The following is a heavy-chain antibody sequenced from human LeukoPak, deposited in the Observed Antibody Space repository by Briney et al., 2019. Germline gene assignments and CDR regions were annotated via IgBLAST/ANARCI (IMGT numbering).Heavy chain of an antibody. CDR2: INPNSGGT. Sequence: GASVKVSCKASGYTFTGYYMHWVRQAPGQGLEWMGRINPNSGGTNYAQKFQGRVTMTRDTSISTAYMELSRLRSDDTAVYYCARGYSSSWGGRGNYYMDVWGKGTTVTVSS. CDR3: ARGYSSSWGGRGNYYMDV. CDR1: GYTFTGYY. V-gene: IGHV1-2*06. D-gene: IGHD6-13*01. J-gene: IGHJ6*03.